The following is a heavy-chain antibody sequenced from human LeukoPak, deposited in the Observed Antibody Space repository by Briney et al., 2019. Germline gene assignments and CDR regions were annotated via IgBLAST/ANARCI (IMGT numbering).Heavy chain of an antibody. CDR1: GGSTSSYY. D-gene: IGHD3-22*01. V-gene: IGHV4-4*07. CDR2: IYSSGST. Sequence: SETLSLTCTVSGGSTSSYYWSWIRQPAGKGLEWIGRIYSSGSTNYDPSLKSRVTMSVDTSKNQFSLKLSSVTAADTAVYYCARSKAYYDSSGYANDCWGQGTLVTVSS. CDR3: ARSKAYYDSSGYANDC. J-gene: IGHJ4*02.